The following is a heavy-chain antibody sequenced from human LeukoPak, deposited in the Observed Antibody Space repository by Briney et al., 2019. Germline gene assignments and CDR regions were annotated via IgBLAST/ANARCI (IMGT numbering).Heavy chain of an antibody. Sequence: GGSLRLSCAASGFTFDDYAMHWVRQVPGKGLEWGSLISGNGGNTYYADSVKGRFTISRDNSKNSLYLQMNSLRTEDTALYYCAKNISNWNSRHFDYWGQGTLVTVSS. CDR1: GFTFDDYA. D-gene: IGHD1-7*01. CDR3: AKNISNWNSRHFDY. V-gene: IGHV3-43*02. J-gene: IGHJ4*02. CDR2: ISGNGGNT.